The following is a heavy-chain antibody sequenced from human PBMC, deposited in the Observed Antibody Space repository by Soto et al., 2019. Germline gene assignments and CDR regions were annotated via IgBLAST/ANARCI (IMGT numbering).Heavy chain of an antibody. J-gene: IGHJ4*02. D-gene: IGHD1-26*01. V-gene: IGHV3-23*01. Sequence: EVQLLESGGGLVQPGGSLRLSCAASGFTFSSYAMRWVRQAPVKGLEWVSAISGSGDSTYYADSVKGRFTISRDNSQNTLYLQINSLIAEDTAVYYCARRGSGTYYDSWGQGTLVTVSS. CDR3: ARRGSGTYYDS. CDR2: ISGSGDST. CDR1: GFTFSSYA.